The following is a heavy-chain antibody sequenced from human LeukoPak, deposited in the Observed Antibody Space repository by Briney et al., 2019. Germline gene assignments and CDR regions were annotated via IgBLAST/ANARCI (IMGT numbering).Heavy chain of an antibody. V-gene: IGHV4-39*07. CDR3: AGTYYYDSSGYWGIYYYYYYMDV. CDR1: GGSISSCTYS. J-gene: IGHJ6*03. D-gene: IGHD3-22*01. Sequence: SETLSLTCSVSGGSISSCTYSWGWIRQPPGKGLEWIGSFSCSGSTYYNPSLKSRVTISVDTSKSQFSLYMDAVTAADTAVYYCAGTYYYDSSGYWGIYYYYYYMDVWGKGTAVTISS. CDR2: FSCSGST.